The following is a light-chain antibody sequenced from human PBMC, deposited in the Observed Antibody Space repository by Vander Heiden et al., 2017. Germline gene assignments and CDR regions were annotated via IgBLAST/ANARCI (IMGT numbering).Light chain of an antibody. CDR1: NIGSKS. CDR3: QVWDSSSDHVV. J-gene: IGLJ3*02. CDR2: DDS. Sequence: VLTQPPPLPVAPGQTARITCGGNNIGSKSVHWYQQKPGQAPVLVIYDDSDRPSGIPERFSGSNSGNTATLTISRVEAGDEADYYCQVWDSSSDHVVFGGGTKLTVL. V-gene: IGLV3-21*02.